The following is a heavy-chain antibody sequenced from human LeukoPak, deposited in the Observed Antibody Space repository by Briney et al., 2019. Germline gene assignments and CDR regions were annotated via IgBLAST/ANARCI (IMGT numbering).Heavy chain of an antibody. J-gene: IGHJ6*03. Sequence: SVKVSCKSSGCTFSSYAISLLRQAPAQGIDWMGGIIPFFGTANYAQKFQGRVTITTDEPTSTAYMELSSLRSEDRAVYYCARGGWSPDYYFYYYMDVWGKGTTVTVSS. D-gene: IGHD6-19*01. CDR2: IIPFFGTA. CDR3: ARGGWSPDYYFYYYMDV. CDR1: GCTFSSYA. V-gene: IGHV1-69*05.